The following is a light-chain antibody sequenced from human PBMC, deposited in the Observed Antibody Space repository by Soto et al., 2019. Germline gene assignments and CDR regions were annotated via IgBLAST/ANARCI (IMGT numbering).Light chain of an antibody. V-gene: IGKV1-9*01. CDR3: QQLNSYPVT. CDR1: QGINNY. J-gene: IGKJ3*01. CDR2: FAS. Sequence: DIQLTQSPSFLSASVGDRVTIACRASQGINNYLAWYQQKPGKAPKLLIYFASTLQSGVPSRFSGSASGTEFTLTIDSLQPDDFASYYCQQLNSYPVTFGPGTKVEIK.